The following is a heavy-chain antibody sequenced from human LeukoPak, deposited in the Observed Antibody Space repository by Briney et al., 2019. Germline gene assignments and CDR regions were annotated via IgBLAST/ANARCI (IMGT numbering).Heavy chain of an antibody. D-gene: IGHD3-10*01. CDR3: ARVLDLYGSGSYYTNFWVAWFDP. CDR2: IIPIFGTA. Sequence: SVKVSCKASGGTFSSYAISWVRQAPGRGLEWMGGIIPIFGTANYAQKFQGRVTITADESTSTAYMELSSLRSEDTAVCYCARVLDLYGSGSYYTNFWVAWFDPWGQGTLVTVSS. J-gene: IGHJ5*02. CDR1: GGTFSSYA. V-gene: IGHV1-69*13.